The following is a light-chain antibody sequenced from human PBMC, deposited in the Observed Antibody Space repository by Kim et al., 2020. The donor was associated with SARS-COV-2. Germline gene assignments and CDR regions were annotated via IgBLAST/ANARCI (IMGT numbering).Light chain of an antibody. CDR3: FLSYSGTVV. CDR1: PGAVTSGHY. J-gene: IGLJ2*01. Sequence: PGGTVTLTCGSSPGAVTSGHYPYWFQQKPGQAPRTLIYETSNKYSWTPGRFSGSLLGGKAALTLSGAQPEDEADYYCFLSYSGTVVFGGGTQLTVL. CDR2: ETS. V-gene: IGLV7-46*01.